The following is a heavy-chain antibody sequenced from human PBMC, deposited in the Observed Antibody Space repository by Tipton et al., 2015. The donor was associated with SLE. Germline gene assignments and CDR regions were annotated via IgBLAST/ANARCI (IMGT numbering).Heavy chain of an antibody. V-gene: IGHV3-21*03. J-gene: IGHJ3*02. CDR2: ISSSSSYI. CDR1: GFTFSSYS. CDR3: ARDGCSGGSCPGAFDI. Sequence: QLVQSGGGLVQPGGSLRLSYAASGFTFSSYSMNWVRQAPGKGLEWVSSISSSSSYIYYADSVKGRFTISRDNAKNSLYLQMNSLRAEDTAVYYCARDGCSGGSCPGAFDIWGQGTMVTVSS. D-gene: IGHD2-15*01.